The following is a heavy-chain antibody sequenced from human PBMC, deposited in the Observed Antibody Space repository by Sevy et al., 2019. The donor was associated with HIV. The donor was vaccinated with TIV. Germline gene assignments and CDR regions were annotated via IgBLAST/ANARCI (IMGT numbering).Heavy chain of an antibody. CDR2: IYYSGST. CDR1: GGYISTYY. CDR3: ARHPNPVTPPRA. D-gene: IGHD4-4*01. J-gene: IGHJ5*02. V-gene: IGHV4-59*08. Sequence: SETLSLTCTVSGGYISTYYWSWIRQPPGKGLEWIGYIYYSGSTNYNPSLKSRVTISVDTSKNQFSLKLSSVTAADTAVYHCARHPNPVTPPRAWGQGTLVTVSS.